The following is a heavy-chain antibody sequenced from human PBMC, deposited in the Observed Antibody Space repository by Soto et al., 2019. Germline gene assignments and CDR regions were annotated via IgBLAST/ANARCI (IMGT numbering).Heavy chain of an antibody. CDR3: ARALTVSQTFFGI. Sequence: SETLSLTCAVSGDSISSPHWWGWVRQSPAEGLLWIGELYHTGTTNYNPSLGSRVTISVDKAMNQISLRLTSVTAADTAVYYCARALTVSQTFFGIWGPGTLVTVSP. J-gene: IGHJ4*02. V-gene: IGHV4-4*02. D-gene: IGHD4-17*01. CDR2: LYHTGTT. CDR1: GDSISSPHW.